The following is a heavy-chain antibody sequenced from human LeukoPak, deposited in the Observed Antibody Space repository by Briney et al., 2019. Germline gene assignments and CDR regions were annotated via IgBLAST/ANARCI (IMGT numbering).Heavy chain of an antibody. J-gene: IGHJ5*02. CDR3: ARNSAVATSRSWFDP. D-gene: IGHD6-19*01. Sequence: SETLSLTCSVFDGSISNYYWSWIRQPPGKGLEWIGYAYYSGGTTYNPSLESRVTISVDTSKNQFSLKLTAVTAADTAVYYCARNSAVATSRSWFDPWGQGTLVTVSS. CDR1: DGSISNYY. CDR2: AYYSGGT. V-gene: IGHV4-59*08.